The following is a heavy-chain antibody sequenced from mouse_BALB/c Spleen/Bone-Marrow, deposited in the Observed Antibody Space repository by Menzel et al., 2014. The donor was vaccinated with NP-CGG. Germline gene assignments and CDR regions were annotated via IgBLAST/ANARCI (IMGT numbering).Heavy chain of an antibody. J-gene: IGHJ4*01. Sequence: EVKLMESGGGLVKPRGSLKLSCAASGFAFSGYDMSWVRQTPEKRLEWVAYISSGGINTYYPDTVKGRFTISRDNAKNTLYLQMNSLKSEDRAMYYCARQRGYAFALDYWGQGTSVTVSS. D-gene: IGHD2-2*01. CDR3: ARQRGYAFALDY. CDR1: GFAFSGYD. CDR2: ISSGGINT. V-gene: IGHV5-12-1*01.